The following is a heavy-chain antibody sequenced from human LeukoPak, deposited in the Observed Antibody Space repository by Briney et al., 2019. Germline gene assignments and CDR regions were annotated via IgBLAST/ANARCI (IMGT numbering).Heavy chain of an antibody. CDR2: IYYSGST. D-gene: IGHD6-13*01. J-gene: IGHJ6*02. Sequence: SETLSLTCTVSGGSISSSSYYWGWIRQPPGKGLEWIGSIYYSGSTYYNPSLKSRVTISVDTSKNHFSLKLSSVTAADTAVYFCAREVAEQLGGMDVWGQGTTVTVSS. CDR1: GGSISSSSYY. V-gene: IGHV4-39*02. CDR3: AREVAEQLGGMDV.